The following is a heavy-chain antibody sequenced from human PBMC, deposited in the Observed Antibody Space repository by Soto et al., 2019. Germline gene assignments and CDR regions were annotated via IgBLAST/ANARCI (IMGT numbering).Heavy chain of an antibody. CDR1: GFTFSDYY. J-gene: IGHJ4*02. D-gene: IGHD3-22*01. Sequence: GGSLGLPCAASGFTFSDYYMSWIRQAPGKGLEWVSYISSSSSYTNYADSVKGRFTISRDNAKNSLYLQMNSLRAEDTAVYYCARSETPSSGLDYWGQGTLVTVSS. CDR2: ISSSSSYT. V-gene: IGHV3-11*03. CDR3: ARSETPSSGLDY.